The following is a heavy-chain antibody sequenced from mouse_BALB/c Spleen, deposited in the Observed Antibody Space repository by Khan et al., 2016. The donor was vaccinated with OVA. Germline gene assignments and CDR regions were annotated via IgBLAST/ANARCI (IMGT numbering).Heavy chain of an antibody. J-gene: IGHJ3*01. D-gene: IGHD1-1*01. CDR3: ARQGYGGGFAY. V-gene: IGHV5-6*01. CDR2: IISGDIYT. Sequence: EVQLLETGGDLVKPGGSLKLSCAASGFTFSSYGMSWVRQTPDKRLEWVAIIISGDIYTYYPDSVKGRFTISRDNAKNTLYLQMSSLKSEDTAMYYCARQGYGGGFAYWGQGTLVTVSA. CDR1: GFTFSSYG.